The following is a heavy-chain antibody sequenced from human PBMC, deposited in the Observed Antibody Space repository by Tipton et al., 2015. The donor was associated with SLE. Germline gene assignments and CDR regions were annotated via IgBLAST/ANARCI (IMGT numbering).Heavy chain of an antibody. J-gene: IGHJ4*02. D-gene: IGHD2-15*01. V-gene: IGHV3-7*04. CDR1: GFNFWSFG. Sequence: QLVQSGGGVVQPGRSLRLSCEASGFNFWSFGMHWVRQAPGKGLEWVANIKEDRSEKYYVDSVKGRFTISRDNAKNSLYLQMNSLRVEDTAVYYCARGSGFDYWGQGTLVTVSS. CDR2: IKEDRSEK. CDR3: ARGSGFDY.